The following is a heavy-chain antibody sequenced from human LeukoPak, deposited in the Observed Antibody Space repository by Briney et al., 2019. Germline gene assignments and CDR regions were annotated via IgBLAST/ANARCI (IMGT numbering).Heavy chain of an antibody. V-gene: IGHV1-18*03. CDR3: TRRDGDFRDY. CDR2: INAYNGHT. J-gene: IGHJ4*02. Sequence: ASVKVSCKASGHTFTSHGITWVRQAPGQGLEWVGWINAYNGHTNYVQNLQGRATMTTDTSTSTAYMELRSLRSDDMAVYHCTRRDGDFRDYWGQGTLVTVSS. CDR1: GHTFTSHG. D-gene: IGHD4-17*01.